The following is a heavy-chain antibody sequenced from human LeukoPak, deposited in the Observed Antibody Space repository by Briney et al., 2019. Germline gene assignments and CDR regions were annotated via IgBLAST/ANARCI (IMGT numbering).Heavy chain of an antibody. Sequence: VASVKVSCKASGYTFTGYYMHWVRQAPGQGLEWMGWINPNSGGTNYAQKFQGRVTMTRDTSISTAYMELSRLRSDDTAVYYCARVGVYSSGWYGTPGNWFDPWGQGTLVTVSS. CDR1: GYTFTGYY. CDR3: ARVGVYSSGWYGTPGNWFDP. CDR2: INPNSGGT. V-gene: IGHV1-2*02. J-gene: IGHJ5*02. D-gene: IGHD6-19*01.